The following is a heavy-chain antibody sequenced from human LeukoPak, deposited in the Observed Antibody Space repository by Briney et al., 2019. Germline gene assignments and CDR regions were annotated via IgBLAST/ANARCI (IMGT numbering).Heavy chain of an antibody. CDR1: GGSISSSRDY. Sequence: SETLSLTCTVSGGSISSSRDYRGWIRQPPGKGLEWIASILYSGSIFYNPSLKSRLTISVDTSKNQFSLKLTSVTATDTAVYYCARAIYSGSYSYSHTYFDSWGQGTLVTVSS. D-gene: IGHD1-26*01. J-gene: IGHJ4*02. V-gene: IGHV4-39*01. CDR3: ARAIYSGSYSYSHTYFDS. CDR2: ILYSGSI.